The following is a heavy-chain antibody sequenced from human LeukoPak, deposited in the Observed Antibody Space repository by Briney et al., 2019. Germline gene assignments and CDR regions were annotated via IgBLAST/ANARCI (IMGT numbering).Heavy chain of an antibody. CDR1: GGSISSSSYY. D-gene: IGHD4-17*01. J-gene: IGHJ4*02. Sequence: SETLSLTCTVSGGSISSSSYYWGWIRQPPGKGLEWIGSIYYSGSTYYNPSLKSRVTISVDTSKNQFSLKLRSVTAADTAVYYCARSKAGLRIDYWGQGTLVTVSS. CDR2: IYYSGST. CDR3: ARSKAGLRIDY. V-gene: IGHV4-39*07.